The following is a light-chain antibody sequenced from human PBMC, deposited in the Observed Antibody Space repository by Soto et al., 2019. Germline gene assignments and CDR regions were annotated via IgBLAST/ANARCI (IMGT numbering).Light chain of an antibody. CDR1: QSLSSRY. V-gene: IGKV3-20*01. J-gene: IGKJ4*01. CDR3: QQYSSSPPT. Sequence: EIVLTQSPGTLSLSPGDRATLSCRASQSLSSRYLAWYRQKPGQAPRLLIYGASNRATGIPDRFSGSGSGTDFTLTISRLEPDDLSEYYCQQYSSSPPTFGGGTKVEIK. CDR2: GAS.